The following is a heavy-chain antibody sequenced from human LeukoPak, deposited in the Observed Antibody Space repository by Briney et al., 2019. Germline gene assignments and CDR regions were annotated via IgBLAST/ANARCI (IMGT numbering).Heavy chain of an antibody. CDR1: GFTFSSHG. CDR3: ARDNRDIVVVVAASDSYYYGMDV. J-gene: IGHJ6*02. D-gene: IGHD2-15*01. CDR2: IWYDGSNK. V-gene: IGHV3-33*01. Sequence: PGGSLRLSCAASGFTFSSHGMHWVRQAPGKGLEWVAVIWYDGSNKYYADSVKGRFTISRDNSKNTLYLQMNSLRAEDTAVYYCARDNRDIVVVVAASDSYYYGMDVWGQGTTVTVSS.